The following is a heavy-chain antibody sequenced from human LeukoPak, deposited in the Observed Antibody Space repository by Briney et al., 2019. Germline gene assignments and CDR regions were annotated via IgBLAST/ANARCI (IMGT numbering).Heavy chain of an antibody. CDR2: ISNDGSNK. D-gene: IGHD2-2*01. V-gene: IGHV3-30-3*01. CDR1: GFTFSSYA. CDR3: ARSGCSSTTCSPEY. Sequence: PGGSLRLSCAASGFTFSSYAMYWVRQTPGKGLEWVTVISNDGSNKYYADSVKGRFTVSRDNSRNTLFLEMNSLRTGDTSVYYCARSGCSSTTCSPEYWGQGTLVSVSS. J-gene: IGHJ4*02.